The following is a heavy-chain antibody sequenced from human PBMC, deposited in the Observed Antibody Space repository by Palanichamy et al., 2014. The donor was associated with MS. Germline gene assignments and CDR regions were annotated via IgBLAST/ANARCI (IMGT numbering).Heavy chain of an antibody. D-gene: IGHD6-19*01. V-gene: IGHV3-7*01. CDR1: GFIFSTYW. Sequence: EVHLVTSGGGLVQPGESLRLSCEASGFIFSTYWMDWVHQAPGKGLEWVANIKDDGSEKYYVDSVKGRFTISRDDSKNTLYLQMNSLRADDTALYYCARDRTPTSVAASGGLDFDYWGLGTLVTVSS. J-gene: IGHJ4*02. CDR3: ARDRTPTSVAASGGLDFDY. CDR2: IKDDGSEK.